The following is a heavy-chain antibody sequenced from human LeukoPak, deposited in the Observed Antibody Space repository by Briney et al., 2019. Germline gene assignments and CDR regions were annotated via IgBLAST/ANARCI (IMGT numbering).Heavy chain of an antibody. CDR1: GFTFSSYE. V-gene: IGHV3-48*03. CDR3: ARVGSGWYLNYYYYMDV. J-gene: IGHJ6*03. CDR2: ISSSGSTI. Sequence: GSLRLSCAASGFTFSSYEMNWVRQAPGKGLEWVSYISSSGSTIYYADSVKGRFTISRDNAKNPLYLQMNSLRAEDTAVYYCARVGSGWYLNYYYYMDVWGKGTTVTVSS. D-gene: IGHD6-19*01.